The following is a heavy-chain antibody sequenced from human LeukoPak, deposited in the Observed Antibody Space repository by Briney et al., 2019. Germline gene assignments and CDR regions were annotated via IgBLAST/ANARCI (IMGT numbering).Heavy chain of an antibody. CDR1: GFSLSTSGVG. CDR3: AHRLESWFQGGYYFDY. CDR2: IYWNDDK. J-gene: IGHJ4*02. V-gene: IGHV2-5*01. Sequence: NESGPTLVNPTQTLTLTCTFSGFSLSTSGVGVGWIRQPPGKALEWLALIYWNDDKRYSPSLKSRLTLTKDTSKNQVVLTMTNMDPVDTATYYCAHRLESWFQGGYYFDYWGQGTLVTVSS. D-gene: IGHD3-22*01.